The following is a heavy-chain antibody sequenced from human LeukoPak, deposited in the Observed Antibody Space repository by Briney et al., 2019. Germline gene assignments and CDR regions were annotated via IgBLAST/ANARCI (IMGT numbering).Heavy chain of an antibody. CDR1: GFTFSSYG. Sequence: PGRSLRLSCAASGFTFSSYGMHWVRQAPGKGLEWVAVISYDGSSKYYADSVKGRFTISRDNSKNTLYLQMNSLRAEDTAVYYCAKEGSTGDPDKIEKLRFLEWLFPNYYYGMDVWGQGTTVTVSS. J-gene: IGHJ6*02. D-gene: IGHD3-3*01. CDR3: AKEGSTGDPDKIEKLRFLEWLFPNYYYGMDV. V-gene: IGHV3-30*18. CDR2: ISYDGSSK.